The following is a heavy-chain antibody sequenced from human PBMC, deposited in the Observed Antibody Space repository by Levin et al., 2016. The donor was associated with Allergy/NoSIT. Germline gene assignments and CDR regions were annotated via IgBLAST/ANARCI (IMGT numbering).Heavy chain of an antibody. CDR2: IYYSGST. Sequence: SETLSLTCAVYGGSFSGYYWSWIRQPPGKGLEWIGYIYYSGSTNYNPSLKSRVTISVDTSKNQFSLKLSSVTAADTAVYYCARAPRYGSSWYAPFDYWGQGTLVTVSS. CDR3: ARAPRYGSSWYAPFDY. CDR1: GGSFSGYY. V-gene: IGHV4-59*01. D-gene: IGHD6-13*01. J-gene: IGHJ4*02.